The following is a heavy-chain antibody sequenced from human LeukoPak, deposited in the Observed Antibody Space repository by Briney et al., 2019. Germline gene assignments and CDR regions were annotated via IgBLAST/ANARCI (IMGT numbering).Heavy chain of an antibody. V-gene: IGHV1-2*02. J-gene: IGHJ4*02. Sequence: ASVKVSCKASGFTFTDYYIHWVRQAPGQGPEWMGWISCHSGDTKSAQKFQGRVTMTRDTSISTAYMELTRLRSDDTAVYYCARGPYYYDSSGYPPGFDYWGQGTLVTVSS. CDR3: ARGPYYYDSSGYPPGFDY. D-gene: IGHD3-22*01. CDR1: GFTFTDYY. CDR2: ISCHSGDT.